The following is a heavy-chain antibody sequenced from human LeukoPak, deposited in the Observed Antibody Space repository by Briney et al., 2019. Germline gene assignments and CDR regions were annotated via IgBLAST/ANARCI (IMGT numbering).Heavy chain of an antibody. CDR1: GYTFTGYY. D-gene: IGHD3-10*01. J-gene: IGHJ4*02. V-gene: IGHV1-2*02. CDR3: ARELGKRPYYYGSGSYYEEVY. Sequence: ASVKVSCKASGYTFTGYYMHWVRQAPGQGLERMGWINPNSGGTNYAQKFQGRVTMTRYTSISTAYMELSRLRSDDTAVYYCARELGKRPYYYGSGSYYEEVYWGQGTLVTVSS. CDR2: INPNSGGT.